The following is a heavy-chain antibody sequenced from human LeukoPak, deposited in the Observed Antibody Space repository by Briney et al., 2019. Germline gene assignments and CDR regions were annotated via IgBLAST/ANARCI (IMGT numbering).Heavy chain of an antibody. Sequence: SETLSLTCTVSGGSISSSSYYWGWIRQPPGKGLEWIGSIYYSGSTYYNPSLKSRVTISVDTSKNQFSLKLSSVTAADTAVYYCARVRGHTYYYDSSGYYFDYWGQGTLVTVSS. CDR3: ARVRGHTYYYDSSGYYFDY. V-gene: IGHV4-39*07. CDR1: GGSISSSSYY. J-gene: IGHJ4*02. CDR2: IYYSGST. D-gene: IGHD3-22*01.